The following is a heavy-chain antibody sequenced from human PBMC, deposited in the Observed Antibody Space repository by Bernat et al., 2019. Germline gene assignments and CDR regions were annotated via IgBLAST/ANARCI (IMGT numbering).Heavy chain of an antibody. CDR3: SKDRGSWSTTNYDYYGMDV. CDR2: ISYDGNNK. CDR1: GFTFSNYG. V-gene: IGHV3-30*18. D-gene: IGHD6-13*01. J-gene: IGHJ6*02. Sequence: VQLVESGGGLVQPGGSLRLSCAASGFTFSNYGMHWVRQAPGKGLEWVAVISYDGNNKYYADSVKGRFTISRDNSKNTLYLQMNSLRPEDTAVYYCSKDRGSWSTTNYDYYGMDVWGQGTTVTVSS.